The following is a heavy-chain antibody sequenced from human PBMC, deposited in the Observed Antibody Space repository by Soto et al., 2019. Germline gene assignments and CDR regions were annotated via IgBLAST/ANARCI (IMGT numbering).Heavy chain of an antibody. CDR1: GFSLSNARMG. D-gene: IGHD3-22*01. CDR3: ARMRQYYDSSGYYRSAAFDI. J-gene: IGHJ3*02. Sequence: QVTLKESGPVLVKPTETLTLTCTVSGFSLSNARMGVSWIRQPPGKALEWLAHIFSNDEKSYSTSLKSRLTISKDTSKSQVVLTMTNMDPVDTDTYYCARMRQYYDSSGYYRSAAFDIWGQGTMVTVSS. V-gene: IGHV2-26*01. CDR2: IFSNDEK.